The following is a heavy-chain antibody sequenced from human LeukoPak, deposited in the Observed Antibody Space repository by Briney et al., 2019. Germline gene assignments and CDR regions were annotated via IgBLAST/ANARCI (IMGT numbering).Heavy chain of an antibody. CDR2: ISGSGGST. CDR1: GFRFSGYW. Sequence: QSGGSLRLSCAASGFRFSGYWMTWVRQAPGKGLEWVSAISGSGGSTYYADSVKGRFTISRDNSKNTLYLQMNSLRAEDTAVYYCAKLTIFGVVIIRKYYFDYWGQGTLVTVSS. J-gene: IGHJ4*02. CDR3: AKLTIFGVVIIRKYYFDY. D-gene: IGHD3-3*01. V-gene: IGHV3-23*01.